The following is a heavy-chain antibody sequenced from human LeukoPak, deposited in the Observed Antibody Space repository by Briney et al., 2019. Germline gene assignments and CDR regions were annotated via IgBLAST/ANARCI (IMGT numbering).Heavy chain of an antibody. CDR2: INAGNGDT. CDR1: GYTFTRNT. Sequence: ASVKVSCKASGYTFTRNTMHWVRQAPGQRLEWMGWINAGNGDTKYSQKFQDRVTITRDTPASTVYMEVSSLRSEDTAVYYCASQTGNSVYWGQGTLVTVSS. CDR3: ASQTGNSVY. V-gene: IGHV1-3*01. D-gene: IGHD4-23*01. J-gene: IGHJ4*02.